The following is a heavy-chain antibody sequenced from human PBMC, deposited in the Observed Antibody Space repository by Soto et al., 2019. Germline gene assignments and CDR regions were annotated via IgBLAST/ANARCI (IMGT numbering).Heavy chain of an antibody. CDR1: GGSVSSGPSH. J-gene: IGHJ4*02. CDR2: ISYSGTA. D-gene: IGHD2-8*01. Sequence: QVQLQESGPGLVKTSETLSLTCTVSGGSVSSGPSHWNWVRQPPGKGLEWIGHISYSGTANYNPSLRGRVIMATDTSMNQFSLRLTSVTAADTAVYYCMRSHGAYWGQGALVTVSP. CDR3: MRSHGAY. V-gene: IGHV4-61*01.